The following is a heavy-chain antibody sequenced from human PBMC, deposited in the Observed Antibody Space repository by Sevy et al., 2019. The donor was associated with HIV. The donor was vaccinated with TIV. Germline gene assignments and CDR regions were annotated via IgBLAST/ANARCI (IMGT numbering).Heavy chain of an antibody. CDR2: IYSSGST. J-gene: IGHJ4*02. Sequence: SETLSLTCTVSGGSISSYYWSWIRQPPGKGLEWVGYIYSSGSTNYNPSLKSRVTISVDTSKNQFSLKLSSVTAADTAVSYCARVGLARYFFDSWGQGNLVTVSS. V-gene: IGHV4-59*13. CDR3: ARVGLARYFFDS. CDR1: GGSISSYY.